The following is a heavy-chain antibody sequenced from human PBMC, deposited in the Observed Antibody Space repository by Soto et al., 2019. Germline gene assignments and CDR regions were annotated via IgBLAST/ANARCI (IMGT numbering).Heavy chain of an antibody. J-gene: IGHJ5*02. D-gene: IGHD4-17*01. Sequence: QVQLQESGPGLVKPSQTLSLTCTVSGGSISSGDYSWSWIRQTPGKGLEWIGNIYYSGSTYYNPSLKSRVTISVDTSKNQFSLKLSSVTAADTAVYYCAREGYGDLNWFDPWGQGTLVTGSS. V-gene: IGHV4-30-4*01. CDR3: AREGYGDLNWFDP. CDR1: GGSISSGDYS. CDR2: IYYSGST.